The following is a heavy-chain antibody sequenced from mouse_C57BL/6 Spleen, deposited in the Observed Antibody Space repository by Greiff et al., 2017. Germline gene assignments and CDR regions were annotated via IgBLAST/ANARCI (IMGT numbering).Heavy chain of an antibody. CDR1: GYAFSSSW. J-gene: IGHJ4*01. CDR3: APTVVAPMDY. D-gene: IGHD1-1*01. Sequence: VQLQQSGPALVKPGASVKISCKASGYAFSSSWMNWVKQRPGKGLEWIGRIYPGDGGTNYNGKFKGKATLTADKSSSTAYMQLSSLTSEDSAVYFCAPTVVAPMDYWGQGTSVTVSS. V-gene: IGHV1-82*01. CDR2: IYPGDGGT.